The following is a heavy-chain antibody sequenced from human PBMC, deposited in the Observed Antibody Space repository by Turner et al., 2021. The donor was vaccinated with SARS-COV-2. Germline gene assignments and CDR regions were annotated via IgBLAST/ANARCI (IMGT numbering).Heavy chain of an antibody. CDR3: AKADRVMIVVVITLFDY. Sequence: EVQLLESGGGLVQPWGSLRLSCAASGFTFSSYAMSWVRQAPGKGLEWVSAISGSGGSTYYADSVKGRFTISRDNSKNTLYLQMNSLRAEDTAVYYCAKADRVMIVVVITLFDYWGQGTLVTVSS. D-gene: IGHD3-22*01. CDR2: ISGSGGST. J-gene: IGHJ4*02. CDR1: GFTFSSYA. V-gene: IGHV3-23*01.